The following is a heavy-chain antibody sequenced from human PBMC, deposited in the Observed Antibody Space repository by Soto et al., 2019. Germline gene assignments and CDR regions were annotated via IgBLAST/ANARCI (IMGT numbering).Heavy chain of an antibody. CDR2: INHGGRT. V-gene: IGHV4-34*01. J-gene: IGHJ6*02. Sequence: WETLSLTCAVYGGTFSGYDWSWIRQPPGKGLEWIGEINHGGRTNYSPSLKSRLTISVDTSNNKFPLKLTTVTAADTAAYYYGRGRTDMDVWGQGTTVT. CDR1: GGTFSGYD. CDR3: GRGRTDMDV.